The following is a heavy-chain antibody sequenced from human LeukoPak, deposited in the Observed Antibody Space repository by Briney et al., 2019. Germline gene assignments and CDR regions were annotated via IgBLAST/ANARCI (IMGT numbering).Heavy chain of an antibody. V-gene: IGHV4-59*08. J-gene: IGHJ4*02. CDR2: IYYSGST. Sequence: PSQTRSLTCTLYARSLNNSYWSWIRLPPGKGLGWMGYIYYSGSTNYNPSLKSRVTISVDTSKNQSSLKLSSVTAADTAVYYCARSRGVEVGELLDYWGQGTLVTVSS. CDR3: ARSRGVEVGELLDY. D-gene: IGHD3-10*01. CDR1: ARSLNNSY.